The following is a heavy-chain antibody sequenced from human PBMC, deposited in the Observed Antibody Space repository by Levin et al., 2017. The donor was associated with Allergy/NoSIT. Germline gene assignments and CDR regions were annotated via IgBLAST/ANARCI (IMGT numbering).Heavy chain of an antibody. Sequence: ASVKVSCKVXXXXXXXIYRRGVRQAPGKGLEWMGGFDPEDGETIYAQKFQGRVTMTEDTSTDTAYMELSSLRSEDTAVYYCATDNAGKGFYYYYGMDVWGQGTTVTVSS. V-gene: IGHV1-24*01. CDR2: FDPEDGET. CDR1: XXXXXXIY. J-gene: IGHJ6*02. D-gene: IGHD1-1*01. CDR3: ATDNAGKGFYYYYGMDV.